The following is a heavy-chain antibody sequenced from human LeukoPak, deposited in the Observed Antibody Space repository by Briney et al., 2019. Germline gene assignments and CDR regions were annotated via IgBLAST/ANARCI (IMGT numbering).Heavy chain of an antibody. CDR3: ARHIVGATTSHLDY. D-gene: IGHD1-26*01. J-gene: IGHJ4*02. CDR2: MYHSGLI. Sequence: SETLSLTCTVSGGSISSSSYYWGWIRQSPGKGLEWIANMYHSGLIYYNPSLKSRITISVDTSKNQFSLKLSSVTAADTAVYYCARHIVGATTSHLDYWGQGTLVTVSS. CDR1: GGSISSSSYY. V-gene: IGHV4-39*01.